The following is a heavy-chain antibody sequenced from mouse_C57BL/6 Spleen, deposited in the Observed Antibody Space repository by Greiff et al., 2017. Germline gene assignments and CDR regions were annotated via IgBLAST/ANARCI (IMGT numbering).Heavy chain of an antibody. J-gene: IGHJ1*03. CDR2: IDPSDSET. D-gene: IGHD1-1*01. V-gene: IGHV1-52*01. CDR1: GYTFTSYW. Sequence: VQLQQPGAELVRPGSSVKLSCKASGYTFTSYWMHWVKQRPIQGLEWIGNIDPSDSETHYNQKFKDKATLTVDKSSSTAYMQLSSLTSEDSAVYYCAREGDGSSYWYFDVWGTGTTVTVSS. CDR3: AREGDGSSYWYFDV.